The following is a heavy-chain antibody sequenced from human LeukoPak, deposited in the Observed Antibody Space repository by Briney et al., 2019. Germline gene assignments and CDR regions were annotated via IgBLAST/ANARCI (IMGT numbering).Heavy chain of an antibody. V-gene: IGHV4-59*08. Sequence: SETLSLTCTVSGGXISSFHCSWIRQPPGKGLECIGYIYYSGSTNYNPSLKSRVTISVDTSKNQFSLRLNSVTAADTAVYYCARRFGWDSFDYWGQGTLVTVSS. D-gene: IGHD1-26*01. CDR3: ARRFGWDSFDY. CDR1: GGXISSFH. J-gene: IGHJ4*02. CDR2: IYYSGST.